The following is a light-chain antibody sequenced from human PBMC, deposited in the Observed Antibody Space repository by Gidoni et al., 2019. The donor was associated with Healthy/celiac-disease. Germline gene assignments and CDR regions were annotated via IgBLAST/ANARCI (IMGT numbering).Light chain of an antibody. CDR3: AAWDDSLNGWV. J-gene: IGLJ3*02. V-gene: IGLV1-44*01. CDR1: SSNIGSNT. Sequence: QSVLTQPPSASGTPGQRVTIACSGSSSNIGSNTVHWYQQLPGTAPKLLIYSHNQRPSGVPDRFSGSKSGTSASLAISGLQSEDEADYYCAAWDDSLNGWVFGGGTKLTVL. CDR2: SHN.